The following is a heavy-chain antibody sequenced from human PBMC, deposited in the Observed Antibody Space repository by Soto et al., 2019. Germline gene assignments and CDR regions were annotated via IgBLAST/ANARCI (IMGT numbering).Heavy chain of an antibody. J-gene: IGHJ6*02. CDR3: ARGDREDIAVVVGVRPGEYGVDV. D-gene: IGHD2-15*01. CDR1: GFTFRSYA. Sequence: QVQLVESGGGVVQPGRSLRLSCAASGFTFRSYAMHWVRQAPGKGLEGVAVISYDGSNQFYRDYLKGRFTISRDNSKNTLYLQINSLRYDDTAVYYCARGDREDIAVVVGVRPGEYGVDVWGQGTTVTVSS. CDR2: ISYDGSNQ. V-gene: IGHV3-30-3*01.